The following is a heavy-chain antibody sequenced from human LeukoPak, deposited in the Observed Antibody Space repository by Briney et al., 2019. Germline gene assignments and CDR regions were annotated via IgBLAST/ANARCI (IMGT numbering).Heavy chain of an antibody. CDR3: ARAADRDGYSSDY. CDR2: IIPIFGTA. CDR1: GGTFSSYA. J-gene: IGHJ4*02. D-gene: IGHD5-24*01. V-gene: IGHV1-69*13. Sequence: SVKVSCKASGGTFSSYAISWVRQAPGQGLEWMGGIIPIFGTANYAQKFQGRDTITADESTSTAYMELSSLRSEDTAVYYCARAADRDGYSSDYWGQGTLVTVSS.